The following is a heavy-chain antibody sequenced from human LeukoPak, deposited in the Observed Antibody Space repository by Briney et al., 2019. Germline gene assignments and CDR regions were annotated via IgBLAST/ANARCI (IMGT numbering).Heavy chain of an antibody. Sequence: TSQTLSLTCTVSGGSISSGGYYWSWIRQPPGKGLEWIGYMYYSGSTYYNPSLKSRATISVDTSKNQFSLKLSSATAADTAVYYCARPYYYDSRIDPWGQGTLVSVSS. CDR3: ARPYYYDSRIDP. J-gene: IGHJ5*02. CDR2: MYYSGST. V-gene: IGHV4-30-4*01. CDR1: GGSISSGGYY. D-gene: IGHD3-22*01.